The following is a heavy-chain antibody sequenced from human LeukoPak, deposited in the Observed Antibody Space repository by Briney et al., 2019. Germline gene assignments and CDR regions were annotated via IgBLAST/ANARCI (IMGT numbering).Heavy chain of an antibody. J-gene: IGHJ6*02. Sequence: PGAAVEFSWKASGSTFTSYGSSWGREARGQGLEWMGWISAYNGNTYYAQKLQGRVTMTTDTSTSTAYMELRSLGSDDTAVYYCARCEAQDYYGMDVWGQGTTVTVSS. CDR2: ISAYNGNT. V-gene: IGHV1-18*01. CDR1: GSTFTSYG. CDR3: ARCEAQDYYGMDV.